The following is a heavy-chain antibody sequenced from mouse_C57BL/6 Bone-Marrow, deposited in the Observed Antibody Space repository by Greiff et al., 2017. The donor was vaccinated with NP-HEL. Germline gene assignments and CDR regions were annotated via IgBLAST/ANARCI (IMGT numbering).Heavy chain of an antibody. J-gene: IGHJ4*01. D-gene: IGHD2-4*01. CDR3: ARRKDYDDAMDY. CDR1: GFTFSDYY. Sequence: EVMLVESGGGLVQPGGSLKLSCAASGFTFSDYYMYWVRQTPEKRLEWVAYISNGGGSTYYPDTVKGRFTISRDNAKNTLYLQMSRLKSEDTAMYYCARRKDYDDAMDYWGQGTSVTVSS. V-gene: IGHV5-12*01. CDR2: ISNGGGST.